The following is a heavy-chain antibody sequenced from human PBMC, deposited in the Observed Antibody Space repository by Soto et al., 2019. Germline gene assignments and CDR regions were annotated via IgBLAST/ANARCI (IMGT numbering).Heavy chain of an antibody. Sequence: LSCAASGFTFSSYAMSWVRQAPGKGLEWVSAISGSCGSTYYADSVKGRFTISRDNSKNTLYLQMNSLRAEDTAVYYCAKDDFSSSSLSDYWGQGTLVTVSS. J-gene: IGHJ4*02. V-gene: IGHV3-23*01. CDR1: GFTFSSYA. CDR3: AKDDFSSSSLSDY. CDR2: ISGSCGST. D-gene: IGHD6-6*01.